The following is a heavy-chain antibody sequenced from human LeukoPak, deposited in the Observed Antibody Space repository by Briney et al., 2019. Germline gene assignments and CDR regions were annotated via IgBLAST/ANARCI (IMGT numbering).Heavy chain of an antibody. CDR2: ISSGGSTI. V-gene: IGHV3-48*04. Sequence: GGSLRLSCAASGFTFSNYNMNWVRQAPGKGLEWLSYISSGGSTIHYADSVKGRFTISRDDARNSLYLQMNSLRADDTGIYYCATRFLEVDDPWGQGTLVTVSS. CDR1: GFTFSNYN. J-gene: IGHJ5*02. CDR3: ATRFLEVDDP. D-gene: IGHD3-3*01.